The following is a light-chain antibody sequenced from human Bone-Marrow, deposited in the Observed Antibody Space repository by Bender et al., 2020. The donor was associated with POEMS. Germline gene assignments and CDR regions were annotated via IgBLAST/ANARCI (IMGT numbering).Light chain of an antibody. CDR1: SSDVGAYNL. Sequence: QSALTQPASVSGSPGQSITISCTGASSDVGAYNLVSWYQQHPGKAPKLMIYDVTKRPSGVSDRFSGSKSGNTASLTISGLQTEDEADYYCSSSAGSGTLLFGGGTKLTVL. CDR3: SSSAGSGTLL. V-gene: IGLV2-23*02. CDR2: DVT. J-gene: IGLJ2*01.